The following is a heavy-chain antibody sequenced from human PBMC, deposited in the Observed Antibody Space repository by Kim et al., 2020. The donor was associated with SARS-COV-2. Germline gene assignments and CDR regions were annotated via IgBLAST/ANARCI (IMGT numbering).Heavy chain of an antibody. V-gene: IGHV3-53*01. Sequence: GGSLRLSCAASGFTVSSNYMSWVRQAPGKGLEWVSVIYSGGSTYYADSVKGRFTISRDNSKNTLYLQMNSLRAEDTAVYYCARVNRDGYNLFSRWGPYFDYWGQGTLVTVSS. CDR3: ARVNRDGYNLFSRWGPYFDY. J-gene: IGHJ4*02. D-gene: IGHD5-12*01. CDR2: IYSGGST. CDR1: GFTVSSNY.